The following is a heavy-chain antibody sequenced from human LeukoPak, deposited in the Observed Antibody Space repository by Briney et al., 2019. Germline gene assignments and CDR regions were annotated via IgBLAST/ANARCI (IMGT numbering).Heavy chain of an antibody. J-gene: IGHJ6*02. CDR3: ASRVASGPYYYYGMDV. Sequence: GGSLRLSCAASGFTFSSYSMNWVRQAPGKGLEWVSYITTGSITIYYADSVKGRFTISRDNAKSSLYPQMNSLRAEDTAVYYCASRVASGPYYYYGMDVWGQGTTVTVSS. CDR1: GFTFSSYS. V-gene: IGHV3-48*04. CDR2: ITTGSITI. D-gene: IGHD3-3*02.